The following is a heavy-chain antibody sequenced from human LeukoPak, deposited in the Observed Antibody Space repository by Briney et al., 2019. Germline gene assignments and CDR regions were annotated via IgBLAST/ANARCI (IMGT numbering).Heavy chain of an antibody. CDR3: ARDLGRGNTPFDY. V-gene: IGHV3-30-3*01. CDR1: VFTFSIYA. D-gene: IGHD3-16*01. J-gene: IGHJ4*02. Sequence: GGSLRLSCAASVFTFSIYAMLWVPQAPDKGLEWVAVIPYDGSNKYYADSVKGRLTISRDNSKNTVYLQMNSLRAEDTALYYCARDLGRGNTPFDYWGQGALVTVSS. CDR2: IPYDGSNK.